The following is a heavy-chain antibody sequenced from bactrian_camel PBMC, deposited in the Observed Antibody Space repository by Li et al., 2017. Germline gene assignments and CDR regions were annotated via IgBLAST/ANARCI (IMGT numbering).Heavy chain of an antibody. J-gene: IGHJ4*01. V-gene: IGHV3S63*01. CDR2: TNRDGRT. CDR3: ATAYGGNWPDYKSNLAY. Sequence: QVQLVESGGGSVQAGETLTLSCSVSGFTLDGSDIYWYRQSPRNECEMVSSTNRDGRTYFVDSVKGRFTISQDNAKNTLYLQMNSLKTEDTAVYYCATAYGGNWPDYKSNLAYWGQGTQVTVS. CDR1: GFTLDGSD. D-gene: IGHD6*01.